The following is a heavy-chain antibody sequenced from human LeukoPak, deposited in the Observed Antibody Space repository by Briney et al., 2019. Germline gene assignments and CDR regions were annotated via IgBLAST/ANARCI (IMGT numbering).Heavy chain of an antibody. Sequence: PSETLSLTCAVYGGSFSGYYWSWIRQPPGKGLEWIGDINHSGSTNYNPSLKSRVTISVDTSKNQFSLKLSSVTAADTAVYYCARAHQVLLQRNEFDYWGQGTLVTVSS. V-gene: IGHV4-34*01. CDR3: ARAHQVLLQRNEFDY. D-gene: IGHD3-10*01. J-gene: IGHJ4*02. CDR1: GGSFSGYY. CDR2: INHSGST.